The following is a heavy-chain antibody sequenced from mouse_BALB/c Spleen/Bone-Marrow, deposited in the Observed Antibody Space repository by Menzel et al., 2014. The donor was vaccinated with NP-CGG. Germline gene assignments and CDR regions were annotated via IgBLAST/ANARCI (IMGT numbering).Heavy chain of an antibody. CDR3: ARDRAAQATGYYFDY. CDR2: IRNKANGYTT. J-gene: IGHJ2*01. CDR1: GFTFTDYY. V-gene: IGHV7-3*02. Sequence: EVHLVESGGGLVQPGGSLRLSCATSGFTFTDYYMSWVRQPPGKALEWLGFIRNKANGYTTEYSASVKGRFTISRDNSQSILYLQMNTLRAEDSATYYCARDRAAQATGYYFDYWGQGTTLTVSS. D-gene: IGHD3-2*02.